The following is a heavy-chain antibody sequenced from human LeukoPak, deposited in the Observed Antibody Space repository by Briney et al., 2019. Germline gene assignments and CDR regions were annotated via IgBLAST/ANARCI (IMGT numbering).Heavy chain of an antibody. CDR2: ISYSGGST. J-gene: IGHJ6*02. V-gene: IGHV3-23*01. CDR3: GRETNGMDV. Sequence: GGSLRLSCAASGFTFSRYAMSWVRQAPGQGLDWVSVISYSGGSTYYADSVKGRFSISRDNSKNTLYLQMNSLRGEDTAVDYCGRETNGMDVWGQGTTVTVSS. D-gene: IGHD1-14*01. CDR1: GFTFSRYA.